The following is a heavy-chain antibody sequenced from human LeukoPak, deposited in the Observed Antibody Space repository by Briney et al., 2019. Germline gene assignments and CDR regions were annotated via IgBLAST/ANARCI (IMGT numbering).Heavy chain of an antibody. D-gene: IGHD3-22*01. V-gene: IGHV3-30*02. Sequence: GGSLRLSCAASGFTFSHYGMLWVRQAPGKGLEWVAFIRYDGSNKYYVDAVRGRFTTSRDNSKDTLYLQMNSLRAEDTAVYYCAKEIDTSGYSPFDYWGQGTLVTVSS. CDR2: IRYDGSNK. CDR3: AKEIDTSGYSPFDY. J-gene: IGHJ4*02. CDR1: GFTFSHYG.